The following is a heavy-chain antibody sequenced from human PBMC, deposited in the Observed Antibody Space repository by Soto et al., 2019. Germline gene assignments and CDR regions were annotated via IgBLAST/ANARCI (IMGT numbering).Heavy chain of an antibody. Sequence: QVQLVQSGAEEKKPGASVKVSCKASGYTFTSYAMHWVRQAPGQRLEWMGWINAGNGNTKYSQKFQGRVTITRDTAESTAYMELSSLISEDTAVYDCARGGEPSDYWGQGTLVTVPS. CDR3: ARGGEPSDY. D-gene: IGHD2-21*01. CDR1: GYTFTSYA. V-gene: IGHV1-3*05. CDR2: INAGNGNT. J-gene: IGHJ4*02.